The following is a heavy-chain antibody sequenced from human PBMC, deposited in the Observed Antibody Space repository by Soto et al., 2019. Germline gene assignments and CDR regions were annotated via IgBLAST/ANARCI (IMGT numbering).Heavy chain of an antibody. V-gene: IGHV3-33*01. CDR3: ARAGGYFGPIDY. CDR2: IWYDGSNK. D-gene: IGHD2-15*01. Sequence: GGAVGLSCAAPRFTCSSYGMHWVRHAPRKGLEWVAVIWYDGSNKYYADSVKGRFTISRDNSKNTLYLQMNSLRAEDTAVSYCARAGGYFGPIDYRGQRSLVTVSS. J-gene: IGHJ4*02. CDR1: RFTCSSYG.